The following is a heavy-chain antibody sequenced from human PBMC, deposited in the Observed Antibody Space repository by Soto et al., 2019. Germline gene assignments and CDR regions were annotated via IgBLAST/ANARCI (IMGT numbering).Heavy chain of an antibody. V-gene: IGHV1-18*01. CDR3: ARDLRFLEWLDPGFDY. J-gene: IGHJ4*02. CDR2: ISAYNGNT. D-gene: IGHD3-3*01. Sequence: ASVKVSCKASGYTFTSYGISWVRQAPGQGLEWMGWISAYNGNTNYAQKLQGRVTMTTDTSTSTAYMELRSLRSDDTAVYYCARDLRFLEWLDPGFDYWGQGTLVTVSS. CDR1: GYTFTSYG.